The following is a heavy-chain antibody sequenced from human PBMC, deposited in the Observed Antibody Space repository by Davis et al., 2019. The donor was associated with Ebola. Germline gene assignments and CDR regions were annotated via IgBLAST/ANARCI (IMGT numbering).Heavy chain of an antibody. D-gene: IGHD2-2*01. CDR3: ASAVVSPFYCSSTNCKRRYYYYYGMDV. CDR2: IHHSGST. CDR1: GGSFSGYC. V-gene: IGHV4-34*01. Sequence: SETLSLTCAVSGGSFSGYCWSWIRQPPGKGLEWIGEIHHSGSTNYNPSLKSRVTISVDTSKNQFSLKLSSVTAADTAVYYCASAVVSPFYCSSTNCKRRYYYYYGMDVWGQGTLVTVSS. J-gene: IGHJ6*02.